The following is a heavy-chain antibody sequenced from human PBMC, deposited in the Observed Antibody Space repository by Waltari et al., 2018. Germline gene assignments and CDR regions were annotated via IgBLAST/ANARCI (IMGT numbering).Heavy chain of an antibody. CDR3: ARDGPGAGNDDFDY. CDR2: FSPNNGDN. V-gene: IGHV1-2*02. J-gene: IGHJ4*02. D-gene: IGHD3-10*01. CDR1: GYTFTGSC. Sequence: QVQLAQSGAEEKKPGASVTVSCKASGYTFTGSCIPWVRPAPGQGLEWMGWFSPNNGDNKYAQKFQGRVTMTRDTSINTAYMELSSLTSDDTAVYYCARDGPGAGNDDFDYWGQGTLVSVSS.